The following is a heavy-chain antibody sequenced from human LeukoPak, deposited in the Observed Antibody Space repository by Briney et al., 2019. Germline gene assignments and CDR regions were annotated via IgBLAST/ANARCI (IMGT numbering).Heavy chain of an antibody. V-gene: IGHV3-21*01. CDR1: GFTFSSYS. D-gene: IGHD3-9*01. CDR3: AREIYDILTGYYPYYYYYGMDV. Sequence: PGGSLRLSCAASGFTFSSYSMNWVRQAPGKGLEWVSSISSSSSYIYYADSVKGRFTISRDNAKNSLYLQINSLRAEDTAVYYCAREIYDILTGYYPYYYYYGMDVWGQGTTVTVSS. CDR2: ISSSSSYI. J-gene: IGHJ6*02.